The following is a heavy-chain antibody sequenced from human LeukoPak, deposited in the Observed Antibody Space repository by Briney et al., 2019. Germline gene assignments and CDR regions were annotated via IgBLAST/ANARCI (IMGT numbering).Heavy chain of an antibody. J-gene: IGHJ4*02. CDR3: ARGLWPYFDF. Sequence: SQTLSLTCAISGDSVSGNTVTWSWITQSPSRGLEWLGRTYYRSKWYNDYALSVKGRISVNPDTSKNQFSLQLNSVTPEDTAVYYCARGLWPYFDFWGQGTLVTVSS. CDR2: TYYRSKWYN. D-gene: IGHD3-16*01. V-gene: IGHV6-1*01. CDR1: GDSVSGNTVT.